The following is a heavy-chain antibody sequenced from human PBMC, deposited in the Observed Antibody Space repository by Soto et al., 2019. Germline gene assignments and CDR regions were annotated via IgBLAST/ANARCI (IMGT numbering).Heavy chain of an antibody. D-gene: IGHD6-19*01. CDR2: IYTSGST. CDR3: ARVAVAGTGTSHFDY. J-gene: IGHJ4*02. CDR1: GGSISSYY. V-gene: IGHV4-4*07. Sequence: SETLFLTCTVSGGSISSYYWIWIRQPAGKGLEWIGRIYTSGSTNYNPSLKSRVTMSVDTSKNQFSLKLSSVTAADTAVYYCARVAVAGTGTSHFDYWGQGTLVTVSS.